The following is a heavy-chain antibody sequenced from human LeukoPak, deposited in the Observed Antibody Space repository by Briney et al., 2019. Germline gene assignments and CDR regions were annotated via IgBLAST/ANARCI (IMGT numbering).Heavy chain of an antibody. V-gene: IGHV1-69*04. CDR2: IIPILGIA. Sequence: GSSVKVSCKASGGTFSSYAISWVRQAPGQGLEWMGRIIPILGIANYAQKFQGRVTITADKSTSTAYMELSSLRSEDTAVYYCARAWNTAMPQDYYYYMDVWGKGTTVTVSS. CDR3: ARAWNTAMPQDYYYYMDV. D-gene: IGHD5-18*01. J-gene: IGHJ6*03. CDR1: GGTFSSYA.